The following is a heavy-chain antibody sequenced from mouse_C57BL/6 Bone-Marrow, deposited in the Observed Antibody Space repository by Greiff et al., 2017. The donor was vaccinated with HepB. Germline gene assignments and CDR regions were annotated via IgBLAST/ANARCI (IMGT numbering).Heavy chain of an antibody. CDR2: ISDGGSYT. V-gene: IGHV5-4*03. CDR3: ASPDSAMDY. CDR1: GFTFSSYA. Sequence: EVKLVESGGGLVKPGGSLKLSCAASGFTFSSYAMSWVRQTPEKRLEWVATISDGGSYTYYPDNVKGRFTISRDNAKNNLYLQMSQLKSEDTALYYCASPDSAMDYWGQGTSVTVSS. J-gene: IGHJ4*01.